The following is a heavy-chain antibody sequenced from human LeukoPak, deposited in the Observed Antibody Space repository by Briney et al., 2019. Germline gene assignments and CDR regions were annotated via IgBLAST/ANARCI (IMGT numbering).Heavy chain of an antibody. CDR1: GGSFSGYY. D-gene: IGHD5-12*01. CDR2: IYYSGST. CDR3: ARVNSDYWPFYFDY. J-gene: IGHJ4*02. Sequence: SETLSLTCAVYGGSFSGYYWSWIRQPPGKGLEWIGYIYYSGSTNYNPSLKSRVTISVDTSKNQFSLKLSSVTAADTAVYYCARVNSDYWPFYFDYWGQGTLVTVSS. V-gene: IGHV4-59*01.